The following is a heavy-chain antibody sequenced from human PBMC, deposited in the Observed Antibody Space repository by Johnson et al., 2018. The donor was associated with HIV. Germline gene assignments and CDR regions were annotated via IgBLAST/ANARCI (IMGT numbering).Heavy chain of an antibody. V-gene: IGHV3-30*04. CDR1: GFTFSSYA. Sequence: QVQLVESGGGVVQPGRSLRLSCAASGFTFSSYAMHWVRQAPGKGLEWVAVISYDGSNKYYADSVTGRFTISRDNSKNTLYLQMNSLRAEDTAVYYCARGEQLSLRGALYIWDQGIMVTVSS. CDR3: ARGEQLSLRGALYI. D-gene: IGHD6-19*01. J-gene: IGHJ3*02. CDR2: ISYDGSNK.